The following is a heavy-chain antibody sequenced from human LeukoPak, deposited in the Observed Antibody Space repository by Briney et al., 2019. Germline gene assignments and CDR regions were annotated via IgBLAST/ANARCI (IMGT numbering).Heavy chain of an antibody. D-gene: IGHD1-26*01. V-gene: IGHV3-15*07. CDR2: IKPKTDGGTT. CDR3: TTVGRWEPDY. Sequence: GGSLRLSCAASGFTFSNAYMNWVRQAPGKGLEWVGRIKPKTDGGTTDYAAPVKGRFTISRDDSKNTLYLQMNSLKTEDTAVYYCTTVGRWEPDYWGQGTLVTVSS. CDR1: GFTFSNAY. J-gene: IGHJ4*02.